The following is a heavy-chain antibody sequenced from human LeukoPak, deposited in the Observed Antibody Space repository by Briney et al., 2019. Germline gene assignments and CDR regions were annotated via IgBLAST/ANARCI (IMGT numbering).Heavy chain of an antibody. V-gene: IGHV3-21*01. J-gene: IGHJ4*02. CDR2: ISSSS. CDR3: ARGDGSGSYYLIDY. D-gene: IGHD3-10*01. Sequence: PGGSLRLPCAASGFTFSTYSMNWVRQAPGKGLEWVSTISSSSYYADSVKGRFTISRDNAKNSLYLQMNSLRAEDTAVYYCARGDGSGSYYLIDYWGQGTLVTVSS. CDR1: GFTFSTYS.